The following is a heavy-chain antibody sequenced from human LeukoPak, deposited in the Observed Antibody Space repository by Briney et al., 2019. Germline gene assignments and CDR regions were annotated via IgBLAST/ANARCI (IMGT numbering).Heavy chain of an antibody. J-gene: IGHJ6*02. CDR2: IHSDGSTT. V-gene: IGHV3-74*01. CDR3: ARDRAQYHDFWSGYYPKRNYYYYYGMDV. Sequence: GGSLRLSCAASGFTFSYYWMHWVRQAPGKGLVWVSRIHSDGSTTNYADSVKGRLTISRDNAKNTLYLQMNGLRAEDTAVYYCARDRAQYHDFWSGYYPKRNYYYYYGMDVWGQGTTVTVSS. CDR1: GFTFSYYW. D-gene: IGHD3-3*01.